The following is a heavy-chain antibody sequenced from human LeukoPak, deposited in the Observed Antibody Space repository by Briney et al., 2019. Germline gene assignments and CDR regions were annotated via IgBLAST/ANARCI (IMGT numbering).Heavy chain of an antibody. CDR1: GYTFTGYY. CDR3: AAHTAMAAY. Sequence: ASVKVSCKASGYTFTGYYMXXXXXXPXXXLEWMGWINPDSGGTNYAQKFQGRVTMTRDTSISTAYMELSRLRSDDTAVYYCAAHTAMAAYWGQGTLVTVSS. J-gene: IGHJ4*02. V-gene: IGHV1-2*02. CDR2: INPDSGGT. D-gene: IGHD5-18*01.